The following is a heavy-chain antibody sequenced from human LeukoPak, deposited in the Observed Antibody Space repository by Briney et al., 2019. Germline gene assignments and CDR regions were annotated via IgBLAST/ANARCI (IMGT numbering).Heavy chain of an antibody. J-gene: IGHJ4*02. V-gene: IGHV1-2*02. CDR2: INPNSGGT. CDR1: GYTFTGYH. CDR3: ASKPPTGSGSMGFFDY. D-gene: IGHD3-10*01. Sequence: ASVKVSCKASGYTFTGYHMHWVRQAPGQGLEWMGWINPNSGGTNYARKFQGRVTMTRDTSISTAYMELSRLRSDDTAVYYCASKPPTGSGSMGFFDYWGQGTLVTVSS.